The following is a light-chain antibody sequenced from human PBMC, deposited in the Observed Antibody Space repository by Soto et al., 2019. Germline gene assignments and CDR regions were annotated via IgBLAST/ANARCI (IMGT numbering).Light chain of an antibody. CDR2: DAP. J-gene: IGKJ1*01. CDR1: QSVSTY. CDR3: QQRSNWPRT. V-gene: IGKV3-11*01. Sequence: EIVLTQSAATLSLSPGERATLSCRASQSVSTYLAWYQQKPGQAPRLLIYDAPNRATGIPARFSGSGSGTDFTLTISSLEPEDFAVYYCQQRSNWPRTFGQGTKVEIK.